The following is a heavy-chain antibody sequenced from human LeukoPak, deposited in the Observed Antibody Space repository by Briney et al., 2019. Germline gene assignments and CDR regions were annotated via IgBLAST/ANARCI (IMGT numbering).Heavy chain of an antibody. Sequence: SETLSLTCAVYGGSFSGYYWSWIRQPPGKGLEWIGEINHSGSTNYNPSLKSRVTISVDTSKNQFSLKLSSVTAASTAVYYCARRAKNKYYDILTGYTAYFDYWGQGTLVTVSS. CDR3: ARRAKNKYYDILTGYTAYFDY. V-gene: IGHV4-34*01. J-gene: IGHJ4*02. CDR2: INHSGST. CDR1: GGSFSGYY. D-gene: IGHD3-9*01.